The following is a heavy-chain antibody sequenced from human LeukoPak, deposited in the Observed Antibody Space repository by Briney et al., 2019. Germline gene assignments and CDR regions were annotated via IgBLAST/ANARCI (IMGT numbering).Heavy chain of an antibody. CDR2: INPNSGGT. Sequence: GASVKVSCKASGYTFTGYYMHWVRQAPGQGIEWMGWINPNSGGTNYAQKFQGRVTMTRDTSISTAYMELSRLRSDDTAVYYCARVRVATSHYYYGMDVWGQGTTVTVSS. V-gene: IGHV1-2*02. J-gene: IGHJ6*02. D-gene: IGHD5-12*01. CDR1: GYTFTGYY. CDR3: ARVRVATSHYYYGMDV.